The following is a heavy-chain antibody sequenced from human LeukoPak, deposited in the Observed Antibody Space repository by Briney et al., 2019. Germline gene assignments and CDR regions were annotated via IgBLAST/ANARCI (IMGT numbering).Heavy chain of an antibody. Sequence: SETLSLTCRVSGDSISSETYFWAWIRQPPGKGLEWIGYIYYSGSSYYNPSLRSRVTISVDTSKNHFSLKLSSVTAADTAVYYCARNRDGYNSFDYWGRGTLVTVSS. CDR1: GDSISSETYF. J-gene: IGHJ4*02. D-gene: IGHD5-24*01. CDR3: ARNRDGYNSFDY. CDR2: IYYSGSS. V-gene: IGHV4-31*03.